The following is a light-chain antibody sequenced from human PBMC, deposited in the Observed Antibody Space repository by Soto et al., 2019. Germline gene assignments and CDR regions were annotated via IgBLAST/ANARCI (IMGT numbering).Light chain of an antibody. CDR2: GAS. CDR3: QQYGSSPPIT. V-gene: IGKV3-20*01. J-gene: IGKJ5*01. CDR1: QAISGNY. Sequence: EIVLTQSPGTLSLSPGEGASLSFRASQAISGNYLAWYQHKPGQAPRLLMYGASSRATGIPDRFSGSGSGTDFTLTISRPEPEDFAVYYCQQYGSSPPITFGQGTRLEI.